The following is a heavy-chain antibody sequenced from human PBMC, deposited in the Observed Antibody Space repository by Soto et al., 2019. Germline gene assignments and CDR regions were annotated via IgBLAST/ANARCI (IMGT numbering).Heavy chain of an antibody. Sequence: QVQLVQSGAEVKKPGSSVKVSCKASGGTFSSYAISWVRQAPGQGLEWMGGVIPIVGTANYAQKFQGRVTITADESTSTAYMELSSLRSEDTAVYYCAGGGGYGGKREDAFDIWGQGTMVTVSS. D-gene: IGHD2-15*01. CDR2: VIPIVGTA. J-gene: IGHJ3*02. CDR1: GGTFSSYA. CDR3: AGGGGYGGKREDAFDI. V-gene: IGHV1-69*01.